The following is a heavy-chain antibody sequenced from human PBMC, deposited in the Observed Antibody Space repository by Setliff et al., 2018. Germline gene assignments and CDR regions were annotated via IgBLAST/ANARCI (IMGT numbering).Heavy chain of an antibody. D-gene: IGHD5-18*01. J-gene: IGHJ4*02. Sequence: SETLSLTCAAYGGTFSDYYWTWIRQTPGKGLEWIGEINHRGSTNYNPSLKSRVTISIDTSKNQFSLELRSVTAADTAVYYCARLSPLHTPMALTFDYWGQGILVTVSS. CDR2: INHRGST. V-gene: IGHV4-34*01. CDR3: ARLSPLHTPMALTFDY. CDR1: GGTFSDYY.